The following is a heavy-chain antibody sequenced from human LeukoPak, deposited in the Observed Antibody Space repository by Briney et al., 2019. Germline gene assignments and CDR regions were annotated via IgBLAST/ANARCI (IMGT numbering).Heavy chain of an antibody. CDR3: ARRVTRRYYFDY. D-gene: IGHD3-3*01. J-gene: IGHJ4*02. CDR1: GGSFSGYY. CDR2: INHSGST. Sequence: SETLSLTCAVYGGSFSGYYWSWIRQPPGKGLEWIGEINHSGSTNYNPSLKSRVTISVDTSKNQSSLKLSSVTAADTAVYYCARRVTRRYYFDYWGQGTLVTVSS. V-gene: IGHV4-34*01.